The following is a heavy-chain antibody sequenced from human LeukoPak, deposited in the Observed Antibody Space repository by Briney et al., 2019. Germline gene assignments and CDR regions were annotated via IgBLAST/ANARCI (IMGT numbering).Heavy chain of an antibody. J-gene: IGHJ4*02. Sequence: GGSLRLSCAASGLTFSDFWMHWVRQPPGKGLVWVALVKGDGRTTIYADSVKGGFTISRDNAKNTLYLQMNSLRADDSGVYYCATGHSYGYDYWGQGVLVTVSS. D-gene: IGHD5-18*01. CDR2: VKGDGRTT. CDR3: ATGHSYGYDY. V-gene: IGHV3-74*01. CDR1: GLTFSDFW.